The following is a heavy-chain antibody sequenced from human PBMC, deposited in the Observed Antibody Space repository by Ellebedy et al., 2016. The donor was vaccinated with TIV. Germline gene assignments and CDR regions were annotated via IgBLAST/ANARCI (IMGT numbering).Heavy chain of an antibody. J-gene: IGHJ4*02. CDR1: GFTFSNYA. D-gene: IGHD1-26*01. CDR2: ISYDGNNK. V-gene: IGHV3-30*04. Sequence: GESLKISCAASGFTFSNYAMNWVRQAPGKGLEWVAFISYDGNNKYYADSVKGRFTLSRDNSKNTLYLEMNSLRAEDTAVYYCARDRSYSPTYWGLGTLVTVSS. CDR3: ARDRSYSPTY.